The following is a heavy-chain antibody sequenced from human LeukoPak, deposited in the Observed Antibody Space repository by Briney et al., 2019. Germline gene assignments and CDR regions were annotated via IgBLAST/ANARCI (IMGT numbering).Heavy chain of an antibody. J-gene: IGHJ3*02. V-gene: IGHV5-51*01. Sequence: GESLQISCKGSGYSFTSYWIGWVRQMPGKGLEWMGIIYPGDSDTRYSPSFQGQVTISADKSISTAYLQWSSLKASDTAMYYCARGYYYDSSGFSNDAFDIWGQGTMVTVSS. CDR1: GYSFTSYW. D-gene: IGHD3-22*01. CDR2: IYPGDSDT. CDR3: ARGYYYDSSGFSNDAFDI.